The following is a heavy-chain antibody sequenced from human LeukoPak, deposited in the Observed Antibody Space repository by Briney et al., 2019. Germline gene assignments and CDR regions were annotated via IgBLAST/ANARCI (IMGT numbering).Heavy chain of an antibody. CDR1: GGTFSSYA. CDR3: ARGERATIPFDY. J-gene: IGHJ4*02. D-gene: IGHD5-24*01. Sequence: RASVKVSCKASGGTFSSYAISWVRQAPGQGLEWMGGIIPIFGTANYAQKFQGRVTMTRDTSTSTVYMELSSLRSEDTAVYYCARGERATIPFDYWGQGTLVTVSS. CDR2: IIPIFGTA. V-gene: IGHV1-69*05.